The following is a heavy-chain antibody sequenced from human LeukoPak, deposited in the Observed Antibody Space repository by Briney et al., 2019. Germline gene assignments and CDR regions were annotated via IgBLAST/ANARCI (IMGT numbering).Heavy chain of an antibody. CDR3: ARSSSSGYAYYFDY. CDR2: ISDDGTNT. D-gene: IGHD6-19*01. CDR1: GFTFSSFA. J-gene: IGHJ4*02. V-gene: IGHV3-30*04. Sequence: GGSLRLSCAASGFTFSSFAMHWVRQAPGEGLECVAFISDDGTNTYYADSVKGRFTISRDNSKNTLYLQMDSLRAEDTALYYCARSSSSGYAYYFDYWGQGTLVTVSS.